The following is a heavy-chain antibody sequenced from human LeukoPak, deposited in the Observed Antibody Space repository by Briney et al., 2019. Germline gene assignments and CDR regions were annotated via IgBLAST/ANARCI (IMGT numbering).Heavy chain of an antibody. CDR3: AKGNYFDSSGQDY. CDR2: LRGDSETI. D-gene: IGHD3-22*01. J-gene: IGHJ4*02. V-gene: IGHV3-23*01. Sequence: GGSLRLSCVASGFTFSRYTMSWVHQAPGKGLEWVSSLRGDSETIYYADSVKGRFTISRDNSKNTLCLQMNSLRAEDTATYYCAKGNYFDSSGQDYWGQGTLVTVSS. CDR1: GFTFSRYT.